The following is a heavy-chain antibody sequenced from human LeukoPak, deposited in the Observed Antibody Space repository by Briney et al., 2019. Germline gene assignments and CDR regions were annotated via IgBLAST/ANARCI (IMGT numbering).Heavy chain of an antibody. J-gene: IGHJ4*02. V-gene: IGHV4-34*01. CDR3: ARRPLGHYYDSSGYYFHPFDY. Sequence: PSETLSRTCAVYGGSFSGYYWSWIRQPPGKGLEWSGEINHSGSTNYNPSPKSRVTISVDTSKNQFSLKLSSVTAADTAVYYCARRPLGHYYDSSGYYFHPFDYWGQGTLVTVSS. D-gene: IGHD3-22*01. CDR1: GGSFSGYY. CDR2: INHSGST.